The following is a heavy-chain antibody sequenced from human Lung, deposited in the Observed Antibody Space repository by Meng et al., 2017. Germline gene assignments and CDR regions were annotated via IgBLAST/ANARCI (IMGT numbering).Heavy chain of an antibody. V-gene: IGHV4-34*01. Sequence: QKWVAGMLTPSGALSRPIVVSGGSVSDYYWSWIRQPTRKGLEWIGESNHSGSTNYNPSLESRATISVDTSQNNLSLKLSSVTAADSAVYYCARGPTTMAHDFDYWGQGTLVTVSS. CDR3: ARGPTTMAHDFDY. CDR2: SNHSGST. J-gene: IGHJ4*02. CDR1: GGSVSDYY. D-gene: IGHD4-11*01.